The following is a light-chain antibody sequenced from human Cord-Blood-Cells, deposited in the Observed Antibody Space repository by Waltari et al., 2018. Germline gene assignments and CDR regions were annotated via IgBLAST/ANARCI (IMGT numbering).Light chain of an antibody. CDR1: SSDVGGYNY. V-gene: IGLV2-14*01. CDR2: DVS. Sequence: QSALTQPASVSGSPGQSITIPCPGPSSDVGGYNYVSWYQQHPGKAPKLMIYDVSNRPSGVSNRFSGSKSGNTASLTISGLQAEDEADYYCSSYTSSSTQVFGGGTKLTVL. CDR3: SSYTSSSTQV. J-gene: IGLJ2*01.